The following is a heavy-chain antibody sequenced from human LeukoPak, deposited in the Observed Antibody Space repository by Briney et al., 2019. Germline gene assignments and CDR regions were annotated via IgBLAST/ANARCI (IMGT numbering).Heavy chain of an antibody. CDR2: IIPIFGTS. Sequence: SVKVSCKASGGTFSSYAISWVRQAPGQGLEWMGGIIPIFGTSNYAQKFQGRVTITADKSTSTAYMELSSLRSEDTAVYYCARGHGDYAYYGYWGQGTLVTVSS. V-gene: IGHV1-69*06. J-gene: IGHJ4*02. CDR3: ARGHGDYAYYGY. CDR1: GGTFSSYA. D-gene: IGHD4-17*01.